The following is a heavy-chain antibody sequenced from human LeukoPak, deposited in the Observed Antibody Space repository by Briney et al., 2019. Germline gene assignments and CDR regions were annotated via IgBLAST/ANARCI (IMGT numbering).Heavy chain of an antibody. CDR3: ATRPAGTSWYGVFDY. Sequence: SETLSLTCSVSGGSINSHYWSWIRQPPGKRLEWIGYIFNTGNTNYNPSLGSRVTMSVDASRDQFFLRLSSVTAADTAIYYCATRPAGTSWYGVFDYWSQGTQVTVSS. D-gene: IGHD3-10*01. CDR2: IFNTGNT. V-gene: IGHV4-59*11. J-gene: IGHJ4*02. CDR1: GGSINSHY.